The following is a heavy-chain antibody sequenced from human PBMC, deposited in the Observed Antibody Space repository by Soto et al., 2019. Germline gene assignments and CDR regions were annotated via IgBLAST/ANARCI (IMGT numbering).Heavy chain of an antibody. J-gene: IGHJ6*02. V-gene: IGHV4-31*03. CDR1: GGSISSGGYY. Sequence: QVQLQESGPGLVKPSQTLSLTCTVSGGSISSGGYYWSWIRQHPGKGLEWIGYLYYSGSTYYNPSLKSRVTISVDTAKNQFSLKLSSVTAADTAVYYCARQGNPYYYGMDVWGQGTTVTVSS. D-gene: IGHD4-4*01. CDR2: LYYSGST. CDR3: ARQGNPYYYGMDV.